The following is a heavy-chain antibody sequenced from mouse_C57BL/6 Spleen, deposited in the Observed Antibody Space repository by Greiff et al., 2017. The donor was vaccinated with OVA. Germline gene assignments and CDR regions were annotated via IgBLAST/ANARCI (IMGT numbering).Heavy chain of an antibody. J-gene: IGHJ2*01. Sequence: QVQLQQPGAELVMPGASVKLSCKASGYTFTSYWMHWVKQRPGQGLEWIGEIDPSDSYTNYNQKFKGKSTLTVDKSSSTAYMQLSSLTSEDSAVYYCARVPDGSFDFWGQGTTLTVSS. CDR3: ARVPDGSFDF. CDR1: GYTFTSYW. CDR2: IDPSDSYT. D-gene: IGHD1-1*01. V-gene: IGHV1-69*01.